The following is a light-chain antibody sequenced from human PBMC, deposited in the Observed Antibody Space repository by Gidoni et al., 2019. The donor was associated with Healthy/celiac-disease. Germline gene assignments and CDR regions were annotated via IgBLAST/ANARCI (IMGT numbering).Light chain of an antibody. CDR3: QQSYSTPRT. Sequence: DIQMTQSPSSLSASVGDRVTITCRASHSISNYLNWYQQKPGKAPKLLIDATSSLQSGVPSRFSGSGSGTDFTLTISSLQPEDFATYYCQQSYSTPRTFGQGTKVEIK. CDR2: ATS. CDR1: HSISNY. V-gene: IGKV1-39*01. J-gene: IGKJ1*01.